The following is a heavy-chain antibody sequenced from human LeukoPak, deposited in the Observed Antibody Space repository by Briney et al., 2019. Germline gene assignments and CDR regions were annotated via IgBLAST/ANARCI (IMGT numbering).Heavy chain of an antibody. CDR1: GGTFSSYA. Sequence: SVKVSCKASGGTFSSYAISWVRQAPGQGLEWMGRIIPILGIANYAQKFQGRVTITADKSTSTAYMELSSLRSEDTAVYYCARGDDIVVVVAATNDAFDIWGQGTMVTVSP. CDR2: IIPILGIA. D-gene: IGHD2-15*01. J-gene: IGHJ3*02. V-gene: IGHV1-69*04. CDR3: ARGDDIVVVVAATNDAFDI.